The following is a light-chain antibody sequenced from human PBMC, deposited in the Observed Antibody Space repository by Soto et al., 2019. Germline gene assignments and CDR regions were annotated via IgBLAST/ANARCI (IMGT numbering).Light chain of an antibody. V-gene: IGKV3-20*01. CDR1: QSVSSSY. J-gene: IGKJ3*01. Sequence: EIVLTQSPCTLSFSPGERATLTFRASQSVSSSYLAWYQQKPGQAPRLLIYGASSRATGIPDRFSGSGSGTDFTLTISRLEPEDFAVYYCQQYGNSPFTFGPGTKVDIK. CDR2: GAS. CDR3: QQYGNSPFT.